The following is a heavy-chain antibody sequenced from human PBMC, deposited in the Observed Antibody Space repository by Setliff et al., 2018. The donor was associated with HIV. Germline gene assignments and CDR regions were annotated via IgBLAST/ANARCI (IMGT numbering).Heavy chain of an antibody. CDR2: INHSGST. CDR1: SDSISPYY. CDR3: ARGSTCIGGGCLTYYYYYYGVDV. D-gene: IGHD2-8*02. Sequence: LSLTCTVSSDSISPYYWSWIRQPPGKGREWIGEINHSGSTNYNPSLKSRVTISVDTCKNQFSLKLSSVTAADTAVYYCARGSTCIGGGCLTYYYYYYGVDVWGQGTTFTVS. V-gene: IGHV4-34*01. J-gene: IGHJ6*02.